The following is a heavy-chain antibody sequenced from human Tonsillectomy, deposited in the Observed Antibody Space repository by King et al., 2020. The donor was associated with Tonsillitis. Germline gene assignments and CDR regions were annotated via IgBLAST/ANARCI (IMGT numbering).Heavy chain of an antibody. V-gene: IGHV1-69*04. CDR2: IIPILGIA. CDR3: ARDPYDILTGYYPIDLDY. D-gene: IGHD3-9*01. CDR1: GGTFSSYA. Sequence: QLVQSGAEVKKPGSSVKVSCKASGGTFSSYAISWVRQAPGQGLEWMGRIIPILGIANYAQKFQGRVTITADKSTSTAYMELSSLRSEDTAVYYCARDPYDILTGYYPIDLDYWGQGTRVTVSS. J-gene: IGHJ4*02.